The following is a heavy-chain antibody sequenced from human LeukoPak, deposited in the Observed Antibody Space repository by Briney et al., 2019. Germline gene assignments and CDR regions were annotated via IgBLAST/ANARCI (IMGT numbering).Heavy chain of an antibody. D-gene: IGHD2-2*01. CDR2: IYYSGST. V-gene: IGHV4-39*01. Sequence: PSETLSLTCTVSGGSISSSSYYWGWIRQPPGKGLEWIGSIYYSGSTYYNPSLKSRVTISVDTSKNQFSLKLSSVTAADTAVYYCARLYCSSTSCVDAFDIWGQGTMVTVSS. CDR3: ARLYCSSTSCVDAFDI. J-gene: IGHJ3*02. CDR1: GGSISSSSYY.